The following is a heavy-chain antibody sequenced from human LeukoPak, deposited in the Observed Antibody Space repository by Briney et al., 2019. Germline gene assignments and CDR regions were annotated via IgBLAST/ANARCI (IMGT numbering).Heavy chain of an antibody. CDR2: ISYDGSNK. CDR1: GFTFSSYT. J-gene: IGHJ1*01. Sequence: PGGSLRLSCAASGFTFSSYTMHWVRQAPGKGLEWVAVISYDGSNKYYADSVKGRFTISRDNSKNTLYLQMNSLRAEDTAVYYCAKDPSSSVSAEYFQHWGQGTLVTVSS. V-gene: IGHV3-30-3*01. D-gene: IGHD6-13*01. CDR3: AKDPSSSVSAEYFQH.